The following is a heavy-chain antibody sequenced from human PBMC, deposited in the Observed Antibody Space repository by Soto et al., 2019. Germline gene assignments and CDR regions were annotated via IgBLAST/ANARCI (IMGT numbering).Heavy chain of an antibody. V-gene: IGHV1-69*13. CDR1: GGTFNNYA. J-gene: IGHJ4*02. Sequence: SVKVSCKASGGTFNNYALSWVRQAPGQGLEWMGGIIPIFNSANYAQKFQGRVTITADDSTGTAYMELRSLRPDDTAVYYCAREVTVASYSFDFWGQGTLVTVSS. CDR3: AREVTVASYSFDF. D-gene: IGHD5-12*01. CDR2: IIPIFNSA.